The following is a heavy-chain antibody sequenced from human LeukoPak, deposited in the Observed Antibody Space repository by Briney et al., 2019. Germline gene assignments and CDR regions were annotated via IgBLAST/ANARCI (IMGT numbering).Heavy chain of an antibody. D-gene: IGHD4-23*01. V-gene: IGHV1-46*01. CDR3: ARERVDYGGNPRLDY. Sequence: ASVKVSCKASGYTFTSYYMHWVRQAPGQGLEWMGIINPSGGSTSYAQKFQGRVTMTRDTSTSTVYMELSSLRSEDTAVHYCARERVDYGGNPRLDYWGQGTLVTVSS. CDR2: INPSGGST. J-gene: IGHJ4*02. CDR1: GYTFTSYY.